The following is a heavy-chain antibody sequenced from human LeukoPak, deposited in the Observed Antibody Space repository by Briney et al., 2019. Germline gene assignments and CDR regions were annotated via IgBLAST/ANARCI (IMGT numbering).Heavy chain of an antibody. CDR3: ARGYGSGSYYTY. CDR1: GGSISSGVYY. Sequence: PSETLSLTCTVSGGSISSGVYYWSWIRPHPGKGLEWIGYTHYTGITYYNPSLKSRLTISVDTSKNQFSLKVNSLTAADTAVYYWARGYGSGSYYTYWGQGTLVTVSS. CDR2: THYTGIT. J-gene: IGHJ4*02. V-gene: IGHV4-31*03. D-gene: IGHD3-10*01.